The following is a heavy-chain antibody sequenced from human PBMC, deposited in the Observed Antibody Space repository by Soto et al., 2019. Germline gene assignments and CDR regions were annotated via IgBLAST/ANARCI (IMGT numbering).Heavy chain of an antibody. V-gene: IGHV1-18*01. D-gene: IGHD3-10*01. CDR1: GYTFTSYG. CDR3: ARDGRYYYGSGSYSNFPFDY. Sequence: ASVKVSCKASGYTFTSYGISWVRQAPGQGLEWMGWISAYNGNTNYAQKLQGRVTMTTDTSTSTAYMELRSLRSDDTAVYYCARDGRYYYGSGSYSNFPFDYWGQGTLVTVS. J-gene: IGHJ4*02. CDR2: ISAYNGNT.